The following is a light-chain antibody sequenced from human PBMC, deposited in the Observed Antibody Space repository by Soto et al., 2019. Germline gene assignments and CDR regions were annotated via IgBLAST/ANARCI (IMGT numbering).Light chain of an antibody. CDR2: LNSAGRH. J-gene: IGLJ3*02. Sequence: QSVLTQSPSASASLGASVKLTCTLSSGHSTYAIAWLQQQPEKGPRYLMNLNSAGRHTKGDGIPDRFSGSSSGAERYLTISSLQSEDEADYYCQTWGTGFRVFGGGTKLTVL. V-gene: IGLV4-69*01. CDR3: QTWGTGFRV. CDR1: SGHSTYA.